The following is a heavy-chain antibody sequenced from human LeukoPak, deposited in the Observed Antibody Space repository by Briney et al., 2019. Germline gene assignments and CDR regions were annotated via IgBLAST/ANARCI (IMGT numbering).Heavy chain of an antibody. CDR1: GGSISSYY. D-gene: IGHD7-27*01. CDR2: IYYSGST. V-gene: IGHV4-59*01. CDR3: ARVPGDYYFDY. Sequence: ASETLSLTCTVSGGSISSYYWSWIRQPPGKGLEWIGYIYYSGSTNYNPSLKSRVTISVDTSKNQFSLKLSSVTAADTAVYYCARVPGDYYFDYWGQGTLVTVSS. J-gene: IGHJ4*02.